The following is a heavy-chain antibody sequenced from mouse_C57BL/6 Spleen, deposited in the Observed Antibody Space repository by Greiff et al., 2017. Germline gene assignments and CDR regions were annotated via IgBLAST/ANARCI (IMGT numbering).Heavy chain of an antibody. D-gene: IGHD1-1*01. V-gene: IGHV5-17*01. Sequence: EVKLVESGGGLVKPGGSLKLSCAASGFTFSDYGMHWVRQAPEKGLEWVAYISSGSSTIYYADTVKGRFTISRDKAKNTLFLQMTSLRSEDTAMYYCARGAPYYYGSSYWYFDGWGTGTTVTVSS. CDR2: ISSGSSTI. CDR1: GFTFSDYG. CDR3: ARGAPYYYGSSYWYFDG. J-gene: IGHJ1*03.